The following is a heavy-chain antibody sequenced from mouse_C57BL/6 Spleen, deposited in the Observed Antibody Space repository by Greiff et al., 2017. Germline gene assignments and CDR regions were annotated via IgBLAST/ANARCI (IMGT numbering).Heavy chain of an antibody. CDR1: GFTFSSYA. CDR2: ISDGGSYT. J-gene: IGHJ1*03. Sequence: DVQLQESGGGLVKPGGSLKLSCAASGFTFSSYAMSWVRQTPEKRLEWVATISDGGSYTYYPDNVKGRFTISRDNAKNNLYLQMSHLKSEDTAMYYCAREGSNYGYWYFDVWGTGTTVTVSS. V-gene: IGHV5-4*01. D-gene: IGHD2-5*01. CDR3: AREGSNYGYWYFDV.